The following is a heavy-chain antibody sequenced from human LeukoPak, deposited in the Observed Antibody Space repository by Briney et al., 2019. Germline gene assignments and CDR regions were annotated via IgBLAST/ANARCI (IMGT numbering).Heavy chain of an antibody. CDR2: INPNSGGT. CDR1: GYTFTGYY. J-gene: IGHJ4*02. V-gene: IGHV1-2*02. Sequence: ASVKVSCKASGYTFTGYYMHWVRQAPGQGREWMGWINPNSGGTNYAHKFQDRVTMTRDTSINTAYMELSNLRSDDTAVYFCARELGVAAAGPLDYWGQGTLVTVSS. CDR3: ARELGVAAAGPLDY. D-gene: IGHD6-13*01.